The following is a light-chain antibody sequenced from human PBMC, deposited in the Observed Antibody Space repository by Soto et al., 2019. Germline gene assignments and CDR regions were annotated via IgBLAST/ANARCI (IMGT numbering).Light chain of an antibody. Sequence: QSVLTQPPSASGTPGQRVTISCSGSSSKIGSNTITWYQQVPGTAPKLLIYKDYRRPSGVPDRISGSKSGTSASLAISGLQSEDEADYYCTAWEDSLHGPVFGGGTKVTVL. CDR2: KDY. V-gene: IGLV1-44*01. CDR1: SSKIGSNT. J-gene: IGLJ2*01. CDR3: TAWEDSLHGPV.